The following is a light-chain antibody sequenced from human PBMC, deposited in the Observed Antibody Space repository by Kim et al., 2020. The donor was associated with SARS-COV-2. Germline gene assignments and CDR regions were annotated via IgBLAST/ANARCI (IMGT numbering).Light chain of an antibody. V-gene: IGKV3-20*01. CDR2: GAS. CDR1: QSVTSNF. Sequence: SPGESATLSCRASQSVTSNFVAWYQQRPGQAPRLLIHGASRRATGIPDRFSGSGSGTDFTLTISRLEPEDFAVYYCQQFDRSPHTFGQGTRLEIK. CDR3: QQFDRSPHT. J-gene: IGKJ5*01.